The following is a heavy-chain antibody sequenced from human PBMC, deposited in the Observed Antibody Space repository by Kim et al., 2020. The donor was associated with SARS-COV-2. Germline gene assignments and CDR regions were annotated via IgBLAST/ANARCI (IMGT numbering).Heavy chain of an antibody. V-gene: IGHV3-30*18. CDR3: AKVDFDRFGVGYFDL. D-gene: IGHD3-3*01. J-gene: IGHJ2*01. Sequence: GGSLRLSCAASGFTFSSYGMHWVRQAPGKGLEWVAVISYDGSNIYYADSVKGRFTISRDNSKNTVYLQMNSLRAEDTAVYYCAKVDFDRFGVGYFDLWGRGTLVTVSS. CDR2: ISYDGSNI. CDR1: GFTFSSYG.